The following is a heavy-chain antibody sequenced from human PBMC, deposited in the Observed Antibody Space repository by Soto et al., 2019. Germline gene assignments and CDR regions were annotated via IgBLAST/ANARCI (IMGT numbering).Heavy chain of an antibody. V-gene: IGHV3-23*01. CDR3: AKSPSGYSSLFDY. Sequence: VQLLESGGGLVQPGGSLRLSCAATGFTFSNSAMTWVRQAPGKGLDWVSGISGSGGTTFYADSVKGRFTISRDNSKNTLYLQMNSLRAEDTAVYFCAKSPSGYSSLFDYWGQGTLVTVSS. J-gene: IGHJ4*02. D-gene: IGHD2-15*01. CDR2: ISGSGGTT. CDR1: GFTFSNSA.